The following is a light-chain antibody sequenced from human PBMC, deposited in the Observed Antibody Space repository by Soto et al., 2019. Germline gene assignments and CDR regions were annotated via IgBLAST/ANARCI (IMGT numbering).Light chain of an antibody. Sequence: SVLTQSPGTLSLSPGERATLSCRASQSVSSSYLAWYQQKPGQAPRLLIHGASSRATGIPDRFSGSGSGTDFTLSISRLEPEDFAVYYCQQYGSRWTFGQGTKVDIK. V-gene: IGKV3-20*01. J-gene: IGKJ1*01. CDR1: QSVSSSY. CDR3: QQYGSRWT. CDR2: GAS.